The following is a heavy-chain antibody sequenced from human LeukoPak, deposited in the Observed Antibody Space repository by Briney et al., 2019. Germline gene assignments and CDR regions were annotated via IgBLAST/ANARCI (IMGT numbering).Heavy chain of an antibody. V-gene: IGHV3-30-3*01. Sequence: GGSLRLSCAASGFTFSSYAMHWVRQAPGKGLEWVAVISYDGSNKYYADSVKGRFTISRDNSKNTLYLQMNSLRAEDTAVYYCAREDSYYYGSGSYPFDYWGQGTLVTVSS. J-gene: IGHJ4*02. CDR1: GFTFSSYA. CDR3: AREDSYYYGSGSYPFDY. D-gene: IGHD3-10*01. CDR2: ISYDGSNK.